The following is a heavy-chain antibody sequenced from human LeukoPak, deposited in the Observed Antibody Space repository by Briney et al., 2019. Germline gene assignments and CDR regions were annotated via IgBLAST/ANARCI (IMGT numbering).Heavy chain of an antibody. V-gene: IGHV3-30-3*01. Sequence: GGSLRLSCAASGFTFSSYAMHWVRQAPGKGLEWVAVISYDGSNKYYADSVKGRFTISRDNSKNTLYLQMNSLRAEDTAVYYCAREDSYYYGSGSYPFDYWGQGTLVTVSS. J-gene: IGHJ4*02. CDR1: GFTFSSYA. CDR3: AREDSYYYGSGSYPFDY. D-gene: IGHD3-10*01. CDR2: ISYDGSNK.